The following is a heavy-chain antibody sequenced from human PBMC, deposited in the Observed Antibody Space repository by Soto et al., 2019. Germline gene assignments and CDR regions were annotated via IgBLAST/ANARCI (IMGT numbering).Heavy chain of an antibody. D-gene: IGHD3-10*01. CDR3: AREFMVRDLRHDAFEI. J-gene: IGHJ3*02. Sequence: PSETLSLTCTVSGVSISSYYWSWMRQPAGKGLEWIGRSYTSGSTNYNPSLKSRVTMSVDTSKNQFSLKLSSVTAADTAVYYCAREFMVRDLRHDAFEIWGQGKMVT. CDR1: GVSISSYY. V-gene: IGHV4-4*07. CDR2: SYTSGST.